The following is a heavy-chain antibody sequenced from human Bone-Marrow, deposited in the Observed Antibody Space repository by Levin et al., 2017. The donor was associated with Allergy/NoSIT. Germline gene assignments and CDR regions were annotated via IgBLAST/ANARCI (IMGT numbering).Heavy chain of an antibody. D-gene: IGHD3-10*01. CDR1: GFSVTTDY. CDR2: IYAGGNR. V-gene: IGHV3-66*01. J-gene: IGHJ5*02. Sequence: AGGSLRLSCEASGFSVTTDYMTWVRQAPGKGLEWVSIIYAGGNRYYADSVKGRFTISRDNSKNTVYLQMNSLRAEDTAVYYCTRDRVMVRGGWFDPWGQGTLVTVSS. CDR3: TRDRVMVRGGWFDP.